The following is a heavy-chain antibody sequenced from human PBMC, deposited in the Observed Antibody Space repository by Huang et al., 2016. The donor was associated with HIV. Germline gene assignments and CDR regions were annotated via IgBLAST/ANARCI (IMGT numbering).Heavy chain of an antibody. Sequence: QVQLVQSGAEVKKPGASVEVSCKASGYTFSGYYMHWVRQAPGQGLEGMGWINPNNGGTNYAKNFQGRVTMTRDTTTSTAYMELSRLRSDDTAIYYCARVTDSSGWYYFDYWGQGTLVTVSS. V-gene: IGHV1-2*02. CDR2: INPNNGGT. D-gene: IGHD6-19*01. CDR3: ARVTDSSGWYYFDY. J-gene: IGHJ4*02. CDR1: GYTFSGYY.